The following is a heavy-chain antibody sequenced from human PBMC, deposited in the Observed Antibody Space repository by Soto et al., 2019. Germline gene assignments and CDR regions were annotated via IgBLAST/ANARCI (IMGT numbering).Heavy chain of an antibody. V-gene: IGHV1-18*01. CDR1: GYTFTSYG. Sequence: QVQLVQSGAEVKKPGASVKVSCKASGYTFTSYGIIWVRQAPGQGLEWMGWISAYNGNTNYAQKLQGRVTMTTDTPRRTGYMELRIRRSDDTAVYDCARGRGSLLFDSWGQGTLGAVSP. CDR2: ISAYNGNT. CDR3: ARGRGSLLFDS. D-gene: IGHD1-26*01. J-gene: IGHJ4*02.